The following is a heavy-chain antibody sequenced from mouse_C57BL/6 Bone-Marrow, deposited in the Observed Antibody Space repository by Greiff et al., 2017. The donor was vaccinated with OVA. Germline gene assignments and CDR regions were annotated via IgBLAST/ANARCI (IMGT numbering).Heavy chain of an antibody. V-gene: IGHV5-6*01. D-gene: IGHD2-4*01. CDR1: GFTFSSYG. Sequence: EVNVVESGGDLVKPGGSLKLSCAASGFTFSSYGMSWVRQTPDKRLEWVATISSGGSYTYYPDSVKGRFTISRDNAKNTLYLQMSSLKSEDTAMYYCARLRDYDYWGQGTTLTVSS. CDR3: ARLRDYDY. J-gene: IGHJ2*01. CDR2: ISSGGSYT.